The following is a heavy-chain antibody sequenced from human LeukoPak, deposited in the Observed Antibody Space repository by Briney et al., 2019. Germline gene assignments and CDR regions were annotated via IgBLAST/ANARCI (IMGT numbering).Heavy chain of an antibody. D-gene: IGHD1-7*01. CDR3: ARQGPLKNYIVSFDI. Sequence: GESLQISCKGSGYSFTSYWIGWVRQMPGKGLEWMGIIYPGDSDTRYSPSFQGQVTISADKSINTAYLKWSSLKASDTAIYYCARQGPLKNYIVSFDIWGQGTMVTVSS. CDR1: GYSFTSYW. J-gene: IGHJ3*02. CDR2: IYPGDSDT. V-gene: IGHV5-51*01.